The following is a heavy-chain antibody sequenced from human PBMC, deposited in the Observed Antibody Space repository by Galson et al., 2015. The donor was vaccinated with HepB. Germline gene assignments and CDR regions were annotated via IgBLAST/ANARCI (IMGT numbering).Heavy chain of an antibody. CDR1: GDSVSSNRVA. Sequence: CAISGDSVSSNRVAWNWIRQSPSRGLEWLGRTYYTSKRFTDYAPSVSGRISIIPDTSKNQISLHLKSVTPDDTAVYYCSREGLHCGGDCTLGWGGNSWGQGTAVTVSS. CDR2: TYYTSKRFT. D-gene: IGHD2-21*01. J-gene: IGHJ5*02. V-gene: IGHV6-1*01. CDR3: SREGLHCGGDCTLGWGGNS.